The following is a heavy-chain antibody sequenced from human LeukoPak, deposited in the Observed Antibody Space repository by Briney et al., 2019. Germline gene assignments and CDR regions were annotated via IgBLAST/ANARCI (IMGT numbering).Heavy chain of an antibody. CDR2: IYYSGST. Sequence: SETLSLTCTVSGGSISSSSYYWGWIRQPPGKGLGWIGSIYYSGSTYYNPSLKSRVTISVDTSKNQFSLKLSSVTAADTAVYYCARHPSLWLAIIDYWGQGTLVTVSS. CDR3: ARHPSLWLAIIDY. V-gene: IGHV4-39*01. CDR1: GGSISSSSYY. D-gene: IGHD6-19*01. J-gene: IGHJ4*02.